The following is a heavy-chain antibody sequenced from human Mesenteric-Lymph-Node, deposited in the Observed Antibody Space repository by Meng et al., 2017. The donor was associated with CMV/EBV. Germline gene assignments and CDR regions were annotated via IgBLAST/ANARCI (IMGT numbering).Heavy chain of an antibody. CDR1: GGSLISYY. CDR3: ARVHMEWPDYSHYGMDV. CDR2: IYYSGRT. V-gene: IGHV4-59*01. J-gene: IGHJ6*02. D-gene: IGHD3-3*01. Sequence: GSLRLSCTVSGGSLISYYWSWIRQPPGKGLEWVGYIYYSGRTNYNPSIRSRVTISVDTCKSQYSLKLSTVTVADTAVYYCARVHMEWPDYSHYGMDVWGQGTTVTVSS.